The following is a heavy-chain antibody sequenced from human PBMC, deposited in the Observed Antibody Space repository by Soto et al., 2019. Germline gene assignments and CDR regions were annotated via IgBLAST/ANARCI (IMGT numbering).Heavy chain of an antibody. J-gene: IGHJ4*02. V-gene: IGHV3-74*01. CDR3: ARAQAVAGTGGYY. Sequence: GGSLRLSCAASGFTFNTYWMHWVCQAPGKGLVWVSRISGDGSSTSYADSVKGRFTISRDNAKNTVYLQMNSLRAEDTAVYYCARAQAVAGTGGYYWGQGTVVTVSS. D-gene: IGHD6-19*01. CDR1: GFTFNTYW. CDR2: ISGDGSST.